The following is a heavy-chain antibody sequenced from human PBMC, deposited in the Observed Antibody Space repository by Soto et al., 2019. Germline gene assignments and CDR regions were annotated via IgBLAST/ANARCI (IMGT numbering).Heavy chain of an antibody. Sequence: SETLSLTCSVSGGSITNTNYHWGWIRQAPGKGLEWIGTLYFRGATDYNPSLQSRVNISADTYKNQISLHLSSVTAADTAVYYCFGVLAATLDYWGQGNRVT. CDR1: GGSITNTNYH. V-gene: IGHV4-39*01. J-gene: IGHJ4*01. D-gene: IGHD2-21*02. CDR3: FGVLAATLDY. CDR2: LYFRGAT.